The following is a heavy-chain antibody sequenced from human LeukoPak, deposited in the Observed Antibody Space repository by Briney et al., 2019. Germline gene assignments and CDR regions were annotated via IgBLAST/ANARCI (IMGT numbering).Heavy chain of an antibody. Sequence: GASVKVSCKTSGYILTGYYMHWVRQAPGQGLEWMGWINPNSGDTHYAQNFQGRVTMTRDTSISTAYMELSSLTSDDTAVYYCARDGNEAVAGTGAVTYWGQGTLVTVSS. V-gene: IGHV1-2*02. CDR2: INPNSGDT. CDR1: GYILTGYY. D-gene: IGHD6-19*01. CDR3: ARDGNEAVAGTGAVTY. J-gene: IGHJ4*02.